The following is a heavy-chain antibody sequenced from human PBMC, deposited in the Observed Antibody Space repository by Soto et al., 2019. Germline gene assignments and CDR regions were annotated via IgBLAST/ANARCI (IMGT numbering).Heavy chain of an antibody. V-gene: IGHV1-8*01. CDR3: ARTLYGDNVDY. CDR1: GYTFTSYD. D-gene: IGHD4-17*01. CDR2: MNPNSGNT. J-gene: IGHJ4*02. Sequence: QVQLVQSGAEVKKPGASVKVSCKASGYTFTSYDINWVRQATGQGLEWMGWMNPNSGNTGYAQKFQGRXPXPXXASISTAYMELSSLRSEDTAVYYCARTLYGDNVDYWGQGTLVTVSS.